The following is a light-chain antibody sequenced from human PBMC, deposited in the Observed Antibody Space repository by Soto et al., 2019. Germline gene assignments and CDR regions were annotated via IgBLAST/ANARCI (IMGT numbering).Light chain of an antibody. V-gene: IGLV2-8*01. CDR3: SSYAGSNILL. CDR1: SSDVGGYNY. J-gene: IGLJ3*02. Sequence: QSALTQPPSASGSPGQSVTISCTGSSSDVGGYNYVSWYQQHPGKAPKLMIYEVTKRPSGVPDRFSGSKSGNTASLTVSGLQAEDEADYYCSSYAGSNILLFGGGTKLNVL. CDR2: EVT.